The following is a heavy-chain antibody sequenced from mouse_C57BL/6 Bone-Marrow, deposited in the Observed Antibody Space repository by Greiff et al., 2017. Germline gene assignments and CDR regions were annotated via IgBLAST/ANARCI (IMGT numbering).Heavy chain of an antibody. CDR3: ARNDYDSYWYFDV. V-gene: IGHV1-69*01. CDR1: GYTFTSYW. J-gene: IGHJ1*03. CDR2: IDPSDSYT. D-gene: IGHD2-4*01. Sequence: QVQLQQPGAELVMPGASVKLSCKASGYTFTSYWMPWVKQRPGQGLEWIGEIDPSDSYTNYNQKFKGKSTLTVDKSSSTAYMQLISLTSEDSAVYYCARNDYDSYWYFDVWGTGTTVTVSS.